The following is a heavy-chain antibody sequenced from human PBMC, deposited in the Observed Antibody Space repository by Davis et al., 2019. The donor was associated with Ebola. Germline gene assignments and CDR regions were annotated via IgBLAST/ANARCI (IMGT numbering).Heavy chain of an antibody. D-gene: IGHD3-16*01. V-gene: IGHV4-59*12. CDR2: IYYSGST. CDR3: ARGTRKWGTLTYHYYGMDV. J-gene: IGHJ6*04. Sequence: SETLSLTCTVSGGSISSYYWSWIRQPPGKGLEWIGYIYYSGSTYYNPSPKSRVTISVDTSKNQFALKLSSVTAADTADYYCARGTRKWGTLTYHYYGMDVWGKGTTVTVSS. CDR1: GGSISSYY.